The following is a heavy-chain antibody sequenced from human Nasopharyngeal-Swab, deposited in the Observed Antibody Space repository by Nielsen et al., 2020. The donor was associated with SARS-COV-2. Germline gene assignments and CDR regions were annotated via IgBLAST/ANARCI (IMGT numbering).Heavy chain of an antibody. J-gene: IGHJ4*02. CDR2: ISSSGSTI. V-gene: IGHV3-11*01. D-gene: IGHD5-18*01. Sequence: WIRQPPGKGLEWVSYISSSGSTIYYADSVKGRFTISRDNAKNSLYLQMNSLRAEDTAVYYCARDKRGIQLSLWGQGTLVTVSS. CDR3: ARDKRGIQLSL.